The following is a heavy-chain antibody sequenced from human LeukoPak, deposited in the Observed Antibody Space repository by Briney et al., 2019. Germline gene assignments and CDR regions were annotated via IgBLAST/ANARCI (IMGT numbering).Heavy chain of an antibody. J-gene: IGHJ2*01. CDR3: ARAKGYYDSSGYPHWYFDL. CDR2: IVTAGDT. CDR1: GFTFSSHD. D-gene: IGHD3-22*01. V-gene: IGHV3-13*01. Sequence: PGGSLRLSCAASGFTFSSHDMHWVRQATGKGLEWVSAIVTAGDTYYPASVKGRFTISRENAKNSLFLQMSSLRAGDTAVYYCARAKGYYDSSGYPHWYFDLWGRGTLVTVSS.